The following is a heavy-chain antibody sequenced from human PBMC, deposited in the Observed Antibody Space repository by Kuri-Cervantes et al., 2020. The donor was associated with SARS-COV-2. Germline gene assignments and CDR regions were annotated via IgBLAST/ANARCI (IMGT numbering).Heavy chain of an antibody. D-gene: IGHD2-8*01. CDR2: ITSDGSNK. J-gene: IGHJ4*02. V-gene: IGHV3-30*04. Sequence: RAASGFTFNTCAMHWVRQAPGKGLEWVAMITSDGSNKSYADSVKGRFTISRDNSKNTLYLQSNSLRTEDTAVFYCARARVGVFDFWGQGALVTVSS. CDR1: GFTFNTCA. CDR3: ARARVGVFDF.